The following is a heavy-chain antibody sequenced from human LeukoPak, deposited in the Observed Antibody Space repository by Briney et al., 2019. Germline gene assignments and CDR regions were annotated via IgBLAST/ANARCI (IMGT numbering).Heavy chain of an antibody. D-gene: IGHD6-19*01. CDR2: ISAYNGNT. V-gene: IGHV1-18*01. J-gene: IGHJ6*02. CDR1: GYTFTSYG. CDR3: ARWVAVAGTGYYYYGMDV. Sequence: VASVKVSCKASGYTFTSYGISWVRQAPGQGLEWMGWISAYNGNTNYAQKLQGRVTMTTDTSTSTAYMELRSLRFDDTAVYYCARWVAVAGTGYYYYGMDVWGQGTTVTVSS.